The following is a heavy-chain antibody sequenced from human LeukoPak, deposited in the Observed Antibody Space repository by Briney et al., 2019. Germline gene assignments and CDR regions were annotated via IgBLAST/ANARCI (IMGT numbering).Heavy chain of an antibody. J-gene: IGHJ3*02. CDR2: INPSGGST. D-gene: IGHD1-26*01. CDR1: GYTFTSYY. Sequence: ASVKVSCKASGYTFTSYYMHWVRQALGQGLEWMGIINPSGGSTSYAQRFQGRVTMTRDTSTSTVYMELYSLRSEDTAVYYCARWGGNYGRYAFDIWGQGTMVTVSS. CDR3: ARWGGNYGRYAFDI. V-gene: IGHV1-46*01.